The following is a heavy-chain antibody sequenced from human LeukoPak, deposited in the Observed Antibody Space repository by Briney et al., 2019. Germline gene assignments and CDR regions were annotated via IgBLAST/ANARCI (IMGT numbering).Heavy chain of an antibody. CDR1: GGSFSGYY. V-gene: IGHV4-34*01. D-gene: IGHD2-2*02. J-gene: IGHJ4*02. Sequence: SETLSLTCAVYGGSFSGYYWSWIRQPPGKGLEGIGEINHSGSTNYNPSLKSRVTISVDTSKNQFSLKLSSVTAADTAVYYCARGGIVVVPAAIRGRFDYWGQGTLVTVSS. CDR2: INHSGST. CDR3: ARGGIVVVPAAIRGRFDY.